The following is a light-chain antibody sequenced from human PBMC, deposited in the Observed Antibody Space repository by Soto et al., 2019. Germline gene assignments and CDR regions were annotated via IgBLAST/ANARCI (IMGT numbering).Light chain of an antibody. CDR1: QSVSSSY. CDR2: GAS. Sequence: EIVLTQSPGTLSLSPGERATLSCRASQSVSSSYLAWDQQKPGQAHRLLIYGASSRATGIPDRLSGSGSGTDFTLTISRLEPDDFSVYYCQQYGSSPLWTFGQGTKVEI. J-gene: IGKJ1*01. CDR3: QQYGSSPLWT. V-gene: IGKV3-20*01.